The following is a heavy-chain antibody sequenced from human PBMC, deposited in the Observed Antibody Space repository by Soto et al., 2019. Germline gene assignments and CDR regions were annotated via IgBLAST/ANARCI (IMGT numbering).Heavy chain of an antibody. CDR3: ARASGTTASYYYGMDV. CDR2: MNPTSGGT. J-gene: IGHJ6*01. V-gene: IGHV1-2*04. D-gene: IGHD1-7*01. Sequence: DSVKGYFKASGYTFTGYYMHLVRQAPGQGLEWMGWMNPTSGGTNYAQKFQGWVTMTRYTSISTAYMELSRLRSDDTAVYYCARASGTTASYYYGMDVWGQGTTVTVSS. CDR1: GYTFTGYY.